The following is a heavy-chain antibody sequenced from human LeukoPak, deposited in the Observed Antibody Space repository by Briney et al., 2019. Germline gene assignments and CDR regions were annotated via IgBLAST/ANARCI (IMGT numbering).Heavy chain of an antibody. J-gene: IGHJ3*02. CDR1: GGSIISSDYH. CDR3: ARHCCSGPAKRVFDI. Sequence: SSQTLSLTCTVSGGSIISSDYHWGWVRQPPGKGLEWIGTISYSGNTDYNPSLRSRVTISVDTSNNRFSLRLGSVTAADTAVYHCARHCCSGPAKRVFDIWGQGTMVTVSS. V-gene: IGHV4-39*01. D-gene: IGHD2-15*01. CDR2: ISYSGNT.